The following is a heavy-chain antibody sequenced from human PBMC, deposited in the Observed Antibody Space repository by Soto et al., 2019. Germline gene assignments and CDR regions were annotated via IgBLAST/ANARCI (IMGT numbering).Heavy chain of an antibody. D-gene: IGHD7-27*01. CDR1: GFTFSSYA. Sequence: GGSLRLSCAASGFTFSSYAMSWVRQAPGKGLEWVSAISGSGGSTYYADSVKGRFTISRDNSKNTLYLQMNSLRAEDTAVYYCAKGQNGGSHYYYYYGMDVWGQGTTVTVSS. V-gene: IGHV3-23*01. J-gene: IGHJ6*02. CDR2: ISGSGGST. CDR3: AKGQNGGSHYYYYYGMDV.